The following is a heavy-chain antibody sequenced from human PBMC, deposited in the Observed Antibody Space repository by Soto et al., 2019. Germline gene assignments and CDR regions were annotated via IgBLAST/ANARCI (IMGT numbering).Heavy chain of an antibody. CDR2: ISAHNGKT. V-gene: IGHV1-18*04. CDR1: GYIFPSYG. CDR3: AMDTAATSIHFDY. Sequence: QVQLLQSGAELKKPGASVKVSCKASGYIFPSYGISWARQAPGQGLEWMGWISAHNGKTNYAQKVQGRITMTTDTYTSTAYMELRSLRSDDTAVYYCAMDTAATSIHFDYWGQGTLVTVSS. J-gene: IGHJ4*02. D-gene: IGHD5-12*01.